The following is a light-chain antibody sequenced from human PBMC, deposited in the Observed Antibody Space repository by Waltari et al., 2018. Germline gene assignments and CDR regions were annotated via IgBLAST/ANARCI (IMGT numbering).Light chain of an antibody. J-gene: IGKJ4*01. CDR3: QQYGSSPLT. CDR2: GAA. V-gene: IGKV3-20*01. Sequence: EIVLTQSPGTLSLSPGERATPSCRPSQSVSSRYLAWYQQKPGQAPRLLIYGAASRATGIPDRFSGSGSGTDFTLTISRLEPEDFAVYYCQQYGSSPLTFGGGTKVEIK. CDR1: QSVSSRY.